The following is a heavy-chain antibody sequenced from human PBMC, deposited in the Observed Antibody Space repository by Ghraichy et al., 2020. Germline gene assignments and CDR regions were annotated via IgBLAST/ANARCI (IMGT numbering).Heavy chain of an antibody. CDR1: GFTFSSYA. CDR2: ISDGGGRT. Sequence: GGSLRLSCAASGFTFSSYAMSWVRQALRKGLEWVSTISDGGGRTYYADSVRGRFTISRDNSKNTLYLQMNSLRAEDTAVFYCAKVRGGSYCTSTTCPYMDVWGKGTTVTVSS. CDR3: AKVRGGSYCTSTTCPYMDV. D-gene: IGHD2-2*01. J-gene: IGHJ6*03. V-gene: IGHV3-23*01.